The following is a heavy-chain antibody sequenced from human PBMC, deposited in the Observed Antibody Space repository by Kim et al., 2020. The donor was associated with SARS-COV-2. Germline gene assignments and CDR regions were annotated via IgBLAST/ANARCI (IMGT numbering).Heavy chain of an antibody. CDR3: AKDDNGDYVRF. CDR1: GVTFNNYA. CDR2: ISGSGADT. V-gene: IGHV3-23*01. D-gene: IGHD4-17*01. J-gene: IGHJ4*01. Sequence: WGSLRLSCAASGVTFNNYAMNWIRQAPGKGLDWISSISGSGADTYYADSVRGRFTISRDNSKNTLYLQMNSLKGEDTAVYFCAKDDNGDYVRFWGQGTLVTAAS.